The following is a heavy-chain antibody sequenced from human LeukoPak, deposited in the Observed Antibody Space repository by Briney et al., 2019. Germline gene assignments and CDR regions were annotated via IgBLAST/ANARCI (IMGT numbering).Heavy chain of an antibody. CDR2: MNPNSGNT. CDR3: ARGGRANYYDSSGPTEFFFDY. D-gene: IGHD3-22*01. V-gene: IGHV1-8*03. Sequence: ASVKVSCKASGYTFPSYDMNWVRQATGQGLEWMGWMNPNSGNTGYAQKFQGRVTITRNTSISTAYMELSSLRSEGTAVYYCARGGRANYYDSSGPTEFFFDYWGQGTLVTVSS. CDR1: GYTFPSYD. J-gene: IGHJ4*02.